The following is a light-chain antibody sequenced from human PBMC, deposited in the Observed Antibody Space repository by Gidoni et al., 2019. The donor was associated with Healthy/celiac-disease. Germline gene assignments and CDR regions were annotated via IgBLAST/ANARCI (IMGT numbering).Light chain of an antibody. V-gene: IGLV3-10*01. Sequence: SYDLTQPPSESVATGQTARITCSRDALPKKYAYRYQQKSGQAPVLVIYEDSKRPSGIPERFSGSSSGTMATLTISGAQVEDEADYYCYSTDSSGNHVVFGGGTKLTVL. J-gene: IGLJ2*01. CDR1: ALPKKY. CDR3: YSTDSSGNHVV. CDR2: EDS.